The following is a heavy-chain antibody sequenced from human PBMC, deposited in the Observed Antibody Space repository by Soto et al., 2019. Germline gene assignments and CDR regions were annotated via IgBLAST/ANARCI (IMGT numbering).Heavy chain of an antibody. CDR3: ARRRIRYYDSSSPWYFDL. CDR1: GGSFSGYY. J-gene: IGHJ2*01. D-gene: IGHD3-22*01. CDR2: INHSGST. Sequence: SETLSLTCAVYGGSFSGYYWSWIRQPPGKGLEWIGEINHSGSTNYNPSLKSRVTISVDTSKNQFSLKLSSVTAADTAVYYCARRRIRYYDSSSPWYFDLWGRGTLVTVSS. V-gene: IGHV4-34*01.